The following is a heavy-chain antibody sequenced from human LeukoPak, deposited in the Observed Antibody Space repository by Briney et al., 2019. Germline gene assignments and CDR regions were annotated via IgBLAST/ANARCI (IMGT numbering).Heavy chain of an antibody. D-gene: IGHD3-10*01. V-gene: IGHV3-23*01. CDR3: ANTYGSWGNFDT. J-gene: IGHJ4*02. CDR1: GFTFNTYG. CDR2: ISGSGGAT. Sequence: PGGSLRLSCAASGFTFNTYGMSWVRQAPGKGLEWVSGISGSGGATYYADSVKGRFTISRDNAKNTLYLQMNSLRAEDTAVYYCANTYGSWGNFDTWGQGTLVTVSS.